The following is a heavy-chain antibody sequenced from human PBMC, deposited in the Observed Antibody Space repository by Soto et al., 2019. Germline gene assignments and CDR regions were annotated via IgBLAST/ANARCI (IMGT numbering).Heavy chain of an antibody. Sequence: EVQLLESGGALVQPGGSLKLSLVASRLSFSSYEMTWVRQPAGKGLEWVSRVSLTGDKTNYAGSVKGRFTVSRDNFKNTLYLEMDSLRPEDTAIYYCARGGGYCTPTSCAIDSWGRGTPVTVSS. CDR3: ARGGGYCTPTSCAIDS. D-gene: IGHD2-8*01. CDR1: RLSFSSYE. J-gene: IGHJ4*02. V-gene: IGHV3-23*01. CDR2: VSLTGDKT.